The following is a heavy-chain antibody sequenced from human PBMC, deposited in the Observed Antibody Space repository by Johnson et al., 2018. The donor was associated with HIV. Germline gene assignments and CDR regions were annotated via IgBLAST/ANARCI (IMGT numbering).Heavy chain of an antibody. V-gene: IGHV3-11*01. J-gene: IGHJ3*02. Sequence: VQLVESGGGLIQPGGSLRLSCAASGFTFSDYYMSWIRQAPGKGLEWVSYISSSDSTIYYADSVKGLFTISRDNAKNSLYLQMNSLRAEDTALYYCARALGDYVQGAFDIWGQGTMVTVSS. CDR1: GFTFSDYY. CDR2: ISSSDSTI. D-gene: IGHD4-17*01. CDR3: ARALGDYVQGAFDI.